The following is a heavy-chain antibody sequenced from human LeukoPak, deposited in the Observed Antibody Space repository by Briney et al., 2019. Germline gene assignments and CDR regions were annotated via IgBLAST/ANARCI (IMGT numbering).Heavy chain of an antibody. CDR3: AAGQVRGVIRYYYYCGMAV. J-gene: IGHJ6*02. V-gene: IGHV1-58*01. Sequence: GSSEKVSCKASGFTFTNSAVLWVRQARGQRLEWIGWIVVGRGKTNYAKTFQERVAITRDMSTSTAYMALSSLRSEDPAVYYCAAGQVRGVIRYYYYCGMAVWGQGTTVTVSS. D-gene: IGHD3-10*01. CDR2: IVVGRGKT. CDR1: GFTFTNSA.